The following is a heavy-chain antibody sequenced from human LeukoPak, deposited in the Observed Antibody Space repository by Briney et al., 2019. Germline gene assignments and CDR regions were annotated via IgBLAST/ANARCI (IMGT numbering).Heavy chain of an antibody. CDR3: ARGPLYDSSGYYFHFDY. D-gene: IGHD3-22*01. V-gene: IGHV1-18*01. CDR1: GYTFTSYG. J-gene: IGHJ4*02. CDR2: ISAYNGNT. Sequence: GASVKVSCKASGYTFTSYGISWVRQAPGQGLEWMGWISAYNGNTNYAQKLQGRVTMTTDTSTSTAYMELRSLRSDDTAVYYCARGPLYDSSGYYFHFDYWGQGTLVIVSS.